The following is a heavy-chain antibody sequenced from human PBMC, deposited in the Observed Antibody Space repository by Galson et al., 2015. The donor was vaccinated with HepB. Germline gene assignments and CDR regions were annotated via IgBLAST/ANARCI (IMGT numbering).Heavy chain of an antibody. D-gene: IGHD3-10*01. J-gene: IGHJ6*03. V-gene: IGHV3-53*01. Sequence: SLRLSCAASGFTVSSNYMSWVRQAPGKGLEWVSVIYSGGSTYYADSVKGRFTISRDNSKNTLYLQMNSLRAEDTAVYYCARYFGDDYYYYYMDVWGKGTTVTVPS. CDR3: ARYFGDDYYYYYMDV. CDR1: GFTVSSNY. CDR2: IYSGGST.